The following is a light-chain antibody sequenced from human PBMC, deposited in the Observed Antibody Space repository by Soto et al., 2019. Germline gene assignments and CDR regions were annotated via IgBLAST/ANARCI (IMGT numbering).Light chain of an antibody. Sequence: QSVLTQPPSVSGAPGQRVTISCTGTSSNIGAGYDVQWYQQLPGTAPKLIIYGNTNRPSGVPDRFSGSKSGTSASLAITGLQAEDEAEYYCQSYYISLSASYVFGTGTKVTVL. J-gene: IGLJ1*01. CDR3: QSYYISLSASYV. CDR2: GNT. V-gene: IGLV1-40*01. CDR1: SSNIGAGYD.